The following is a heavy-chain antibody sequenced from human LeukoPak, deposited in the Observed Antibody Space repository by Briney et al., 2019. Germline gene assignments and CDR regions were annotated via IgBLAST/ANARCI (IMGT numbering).Heavy chain of an antibody. CDR2: ISGSGGST. CDR3: AKVAAARHYYYMDV. Sequence: PGGSLRLSCAASGFTFSSYAMSWVRQAPGKGLEWVSAISGSGGSTYYADSVKGRFTISRDNSKSTLYLQMNSLRAEDTAVYYCAKVAAARHYYYMDVWGKGTTVTVSS. D-gene: IGHD2-2*01. J-gene: IGHJ6*03. V-gene: IGHV3-23*01. CDR1: GFTFSSYA.